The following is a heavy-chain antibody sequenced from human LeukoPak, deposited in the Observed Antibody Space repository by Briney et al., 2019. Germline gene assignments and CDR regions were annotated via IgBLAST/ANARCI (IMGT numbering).Heavy chain of an antibody. V-gene: IGHV3-64*04. CDR3: ARDPAAGTFDY. J-gene: IGHJ4*02. CDR1: GFTFSNYA. CDR2: VGSNGGDT. D-gene: IGHD6-13*01. Sequence: PGGSLRLSCSASGFTFSNYAMHWVRQAPGKGLEYVSSVGSNGGDTSYADSVKGRFTISRDNSKNTLYLQMNSLRAEDTAVYYCARDPAAGTFDYWGQGTLVTVSS.